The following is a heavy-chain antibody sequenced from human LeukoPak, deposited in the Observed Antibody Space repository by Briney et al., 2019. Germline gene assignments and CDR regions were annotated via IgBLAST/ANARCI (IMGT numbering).Heavy chain of an antibody. Sequence: GGSLRHSCAASGFTFSSYSMNWVRQAPGKGLEWVSSISSSSSYIYYADSVKGRFIISRDNAKNSLYLQMNSLRAEDTAVYYCARVLYSGSYQFDYWGQGTLVTVSS. D-gene: IGHD1-26*01. J-gene: IGHJ4*02. CDR3: ARVLYSGSYQFDY. CDR2: ISSSSSYI. V-gene: IGHV3-21*01. CDR1: GFTFSSYS.